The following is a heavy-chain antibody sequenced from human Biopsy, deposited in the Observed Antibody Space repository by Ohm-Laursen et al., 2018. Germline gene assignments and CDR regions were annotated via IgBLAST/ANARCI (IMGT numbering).Heavy chain of an antibody. V-gene: IGHV3-73*01. J-gene: IGHJ4*02. CDR2: IRSKVNNYAT. Sequence: GSLRLSCAAAGFTFGDSAMHWVRQASGKGLEWIGRIRSKVNNYATAYAASVTGRFTISRDDPKNTAYLQMNSLKTEDTAVYYCTTYDNSGDYRDYWGQGTQVTVSS. D-gene: IGHD4-23*01. CDR1: GFTFGDSA. CDR3: TTYDNSGDYRDY.